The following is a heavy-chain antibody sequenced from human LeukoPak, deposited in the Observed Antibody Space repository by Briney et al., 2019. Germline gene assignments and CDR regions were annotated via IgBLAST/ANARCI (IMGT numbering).Heavy chain of an antibody. CDR3: ARDVLPAARDDAFDI. J-gene: IGHJ3*02. D-gene: IGHD2-2*01. CDR2: IYTSGST. Sequence: SETLSLTCTVSGGSISTYSWSWIRQPAGKGLEWIGRIYTSGSTNYNPSLKSRVTMSVDTSKNQFSLKLSSVTAADTAVYYCARDVLPAARDDAFDIWGQGTMVTVSS. V-gene: IGHV4-4*07. CDR1: GGSISTYS.